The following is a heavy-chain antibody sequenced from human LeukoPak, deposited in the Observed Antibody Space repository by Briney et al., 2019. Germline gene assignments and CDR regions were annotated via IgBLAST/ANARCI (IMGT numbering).Heavy chain of an antibody. CDR1: GGSISSGGYY. J-gene: IGHJ5*02. Sequence: SQTLSLTCTVSGGSISSGGYYWSWIRQPPGKGLEWIGYIYHSGSTYYNPSLKSRVTISVGRSKNQFSLKLSSVTAADTAVYYCAREMGAVNWFDPWGQGTLVTVSS. CDR3: AREMGAVNWFDP. V-gene: IGHV4-30-2*01. CDR2: IYHSGST. D-gene: IGHD1-26*01.